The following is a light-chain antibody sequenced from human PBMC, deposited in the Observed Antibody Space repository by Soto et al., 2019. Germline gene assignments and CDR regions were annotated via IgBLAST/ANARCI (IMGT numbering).Light chain of an antibody. CDR3: QQYDNLPLT. J-gene: IGKJ4*01. CDR1: QDISNY. CDR2: DAS. Sequence: DIQMTQSPSSLSASVGDTVTITCQASQDISNYLNWYQQKPGKAPKLLIYDASNLETGVPSRFSGSGSGTDFTFTISSLQPEDIATYYCQQYDNLPLTFGGGTKVDNK. V-gene: IGKV1-33*01.